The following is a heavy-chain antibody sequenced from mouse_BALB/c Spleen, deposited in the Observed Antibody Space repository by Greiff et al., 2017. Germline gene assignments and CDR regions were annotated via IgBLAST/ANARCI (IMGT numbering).Heavy chain of an antibody. CDR1: GFTFSSYG. CDR3: AREGGPPYAMDY. CDR2: ISSGGSYT. Sequence: EVQGVESGGDLVKPGGSLKLSCAASGFTFSSYGMSWVRQTPDKRLEWVATISSGGSYTYYPDSVKGRFTISRDNAKNTLYLQMSSLKSEDTGMYYCAREGGPPYAMDYGGQGTSVTVSS. J-gene: IGHJ4*01. V-gene: IGHV5-6*01.